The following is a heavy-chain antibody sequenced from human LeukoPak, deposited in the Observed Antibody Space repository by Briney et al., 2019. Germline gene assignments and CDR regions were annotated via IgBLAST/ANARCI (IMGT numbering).Heavy chain of an antibody. CDR2: ISGSGGST. CDR1: GFTFSSYA. J-gene: IGHJ4*02. CDR3: AKVDSSTTTHDY. V-gene: IGHV3-23*01. D-gene: IGHD2-2*01. Sequence: GESLRLSCAASGFTFSSYAMSWVRQAPGKGLEWDSAISGSGGSTYYADSVKGRFTISRDNSKNTLYLQMNSLRAEDTAVYYCAKVDSSTTTHDYWGQGTLVTVSS.